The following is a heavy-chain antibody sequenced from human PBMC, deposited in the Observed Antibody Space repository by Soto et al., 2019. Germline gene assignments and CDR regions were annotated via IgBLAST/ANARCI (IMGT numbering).Heavy chain of an antibody. J-gene: IGHJ6*02. CDR1: GFSFSSYA. D-gene: IGHD1-26*01. CDR2: ISDSGGSK. V-gene: IGHV3-23*01. Sequence: GGSLTLACAASGFSFSSYAIHWVRQAPGKGLEWVSAISDSGGSKYYADSVKGRFTISRDNSKNTLYLQMNSLRAEDTAVYYCAREKRVGATDYYYYYGMDVWGQGTTVTVSS. CDR3: AREKRVGATDYYYYYGMDV.